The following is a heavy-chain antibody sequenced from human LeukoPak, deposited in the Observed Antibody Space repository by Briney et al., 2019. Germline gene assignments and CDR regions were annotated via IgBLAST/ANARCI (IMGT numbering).Heavy chain of an antibody. J-gene: IGHJ6*04. CDR1: GFTFSGYE. V-gene: IGHV3-48*03. CDR2: VSSSGSTI. D-gene: IGHD3-10*02. CDR3: AELGITMIGGV. Sequence: GGSLRLSCAASGFTFSGYEMNWVRQAPGKGLEWVSYVSSSGSTIYYADSVKGRFTISRDNAKNSLYLQMNSLRAEDTAVYYCAELGITMIGGVWGKGTTVTISS.